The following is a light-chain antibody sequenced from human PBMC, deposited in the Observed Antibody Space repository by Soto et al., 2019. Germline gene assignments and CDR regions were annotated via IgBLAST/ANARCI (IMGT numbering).Light chain of an antibody. CDR2: DVR. CDR3: CSYAGGYILYV. V-gene: IGLV2-11*01. Sequence: QSVLTQPRSVSGSPGQSVTISCTGTSSDVGGYSYVSWYQQHPGKAPKLMIYDVRKRPSGVPDRFSGSKSGNTASLTISGLQAEDEADYYCCSYAGGYILYVFGTGTKLTVL. J-gene: IGLJ1*01. CDR1: SSDVGGYSY.